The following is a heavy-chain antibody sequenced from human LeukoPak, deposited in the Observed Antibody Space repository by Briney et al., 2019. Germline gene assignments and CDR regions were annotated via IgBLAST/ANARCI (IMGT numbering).Heavy chain of an antibody. V-gene: IGHV3-30*18. CDR3: AKDRGH. CDR2: ISYDGSNK. D-gene: IGHD5-24*01. Sequence: GGSLRLSCAASGFTFSSYGMHWVRQAPGKGLEWVAVISYDGSNKYYADSVKGRFTISRDNSKNTLYLEMNSLRAEDTAVYYCAKDRGHWGQGTLVTVSS. J-gene: IGHJ1*01. CDR1: GFTFSSYG.